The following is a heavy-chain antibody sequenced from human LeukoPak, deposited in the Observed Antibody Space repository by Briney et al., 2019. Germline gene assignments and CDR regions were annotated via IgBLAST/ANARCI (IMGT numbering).Heavy chain of an antibody. CDR3: ARDPGPTGYSDGYFDY. CDR2: INPSGGST. Sequence: ASVKVSCKASGYTFTSYYMHWVRQAPGQGLEWMGIINPSGGSTSYAQKFQGRVTMTRDTSTSTVYMELSSLRSEDTAVYYCARDPGPTGYSDGYFDYWGQGTLVTVSS. J-gene: IGHJ4*02. D-gene: IGHD3-9*01. CDR1: GYTFTSYY. V-gene: IGHV1-46*01.